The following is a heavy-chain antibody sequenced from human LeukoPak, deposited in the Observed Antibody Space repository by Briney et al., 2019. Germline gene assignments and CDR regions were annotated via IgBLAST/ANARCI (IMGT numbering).Heavy chain of an antibody. CDR2: ICPDGTVT. V-gene: IGHV3-74*01. J-gene: IGHJ4*02. CDR1: GFTFSTYC. Sequence: GGSLRLSCAVSGFTFSTYCMHWVRQAPGKGPMWVSRICPDGTVTNYADSVKARFIISRDNARNTVYLQMNSLRVKDTAVYYCVRDFRSADYWGQGTLVTVSS. CDR3: VRDFRSADY.